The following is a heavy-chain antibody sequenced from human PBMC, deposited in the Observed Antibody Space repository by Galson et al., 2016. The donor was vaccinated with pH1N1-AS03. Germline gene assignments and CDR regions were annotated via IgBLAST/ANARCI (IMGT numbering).Heavy chain of an antibody. Sequence: LRLSCAASGFTFKSYWMSWVRPAPGKGLEWVANINQDENEKYCVDSVKGRFTISRDNAKNSLYLEMNSLRAEDTALYYCARESTGTEHIVVVTGRYGYYYMDVWGKGTTVTVSS. CDR2: INQDENEK. CDR3: ARESTGTEHIVVVTGRYGYYYMDV. V-gene: IGHV3-7*03. D-gene: IGHD2-21*02. J-gene: IGHJ6*03. CDR1: GFTFKSYW.